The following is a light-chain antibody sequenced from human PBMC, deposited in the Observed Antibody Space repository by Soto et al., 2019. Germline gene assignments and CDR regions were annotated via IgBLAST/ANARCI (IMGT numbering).Light chain of an antibody. J-gene: IGKJ3*01. CDR1: QSVSSSY. Sequence: EIVLTQSPGTLSLSPGERATLSCRASQSVSSSYLAWYQQKPGQAPRHLIYGAPSKTTGFPDRFSGSGSGTDFTLTISRLESEGFAVYYCQQYGSSPGTFGPGTKVDIK. CDR3: QQYGSSPGT. CDR2: GAP. V-gene: IGKV3-20*01.